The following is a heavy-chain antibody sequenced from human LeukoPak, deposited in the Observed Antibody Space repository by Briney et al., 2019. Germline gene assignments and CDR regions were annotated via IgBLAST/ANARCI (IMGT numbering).Heavy chain of an antibody. D-gene: IGHD3-22*01. V-gene: IGHV4-59*01. CDR1: GGXISSYY. J-gene: IGHJ3*02. CDR3: ARLNSGYYYVVSAFDI. CDR2: TYYSGNI. Sequence: SETLSLTCTVSGGXISSYYCSWIRRPPGKGLEWIGHTYYSGNINYNPSLKSRVTISVDTSKNQFSLKLSSVTAADTAVYYCARLNSGYYYVVSAFDIWGQGTMVTVSS.